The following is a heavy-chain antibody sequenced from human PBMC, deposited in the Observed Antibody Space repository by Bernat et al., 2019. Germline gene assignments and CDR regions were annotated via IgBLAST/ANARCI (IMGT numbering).Heavy chain of an antibody. V-gene: IGHV3-23*04. CDR2: ISGTGGRT. Sequence: EVQLVESGGGLVKPGGSLRLSCAASGFTFSSYAMSWVRQAPGKGLEWVSAISGTGGRTYYTDSVKGRFTISRDNSKNTLFLQMNSLRAEDTAIYYCAKDQYGDTIVVAPGEHWGQGTLVTVSS. CDR3: AKDQYGDTIVVAPGEH. D-gene: IGHD3-22*01. CDR1: GFTFSSYA. J-gene: IGHJ1*01.